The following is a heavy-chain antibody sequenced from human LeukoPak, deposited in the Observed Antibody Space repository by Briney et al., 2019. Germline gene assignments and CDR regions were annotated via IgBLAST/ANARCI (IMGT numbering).Heavy chain of an antibody. Sequence: SETLSLTCAVYGGSFSGYYWSWIRQPPGKGLEWIGEINHSGSTNCNPSLKSRVTISVDTSKNQFSLKLSSVTAADTAVYYCARGRHYDYVWGSYRPNSQFDYWGQGTLVTVSS. D-gene: IGHD3-16*02. CDR1: GGSFSGYY. J-gene: IGHJ4*02. V-gene: IGHV4-34*01. CDR2: INHSGST. CDR3: ARGRHYDYVWGSYRPNSQFDY.